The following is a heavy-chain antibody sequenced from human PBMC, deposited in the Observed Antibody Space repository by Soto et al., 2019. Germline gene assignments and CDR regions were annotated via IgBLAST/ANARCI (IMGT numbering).Heavy chain of an antibody. CDR1: GGSFSGYY. Sequence: SETLSLTCAVYGGSFSGYYWSWIRQPPGKGLEWIGYIYYSGSTNYNPSLKSRVTISVDTSKNQFSLKLSSVTAADTAVYYCAKRYGSSFDYWGQGTLVTVSS. CDR2: IYYSGST. V-gene: IGHV4-59*08. CDR3: AKRYGSSFDY. J-gene: IGHJ4*02. D-gene: IGHD6-13*01.